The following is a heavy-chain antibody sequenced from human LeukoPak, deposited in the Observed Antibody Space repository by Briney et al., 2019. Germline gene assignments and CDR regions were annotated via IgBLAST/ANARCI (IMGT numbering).Heavy chain of an antibody. V-gene: IGHV3-30*02. CDR2: IRYDGSNK. D-gene: IGHD6-13*01. CDR3: ANLADIAAAGKLGWFDP. J-gene: IGHJ5*02. CDR1: GFTFSSYG. Sequence: GGSLRLSCAASGFTFSSYGMHWVRQAPGKGLEWVAFIRYDGSNKYYADSVKGRFTISRDNSKNTLYLQMNSPRAEDTAVYYCANLADIAAAGKLGWFDPWGQGTLVTVSS.